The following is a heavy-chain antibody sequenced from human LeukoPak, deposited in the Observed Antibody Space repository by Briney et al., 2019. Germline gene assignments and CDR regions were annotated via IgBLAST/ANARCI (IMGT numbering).Heavy chain of an antibody. CDR3: ARGSGYSYNEYFFDN. D-gene: IGHD5-18*01. CDR1: GGPITGSY. Sequence: SETLSLTCTVSGGPITGSYRSWIRQPPGKGLEWIGYIYYSGTTYYNPSLKSRVSISVDTSTNQFSLKLSSVTGADTALYYCARGSGYSYNEYFFDNWGQGTLVTVSS. V-gene: IGHV4-59*01. J-gene: IGHJ4*02. CDR2: IYYSGTT.